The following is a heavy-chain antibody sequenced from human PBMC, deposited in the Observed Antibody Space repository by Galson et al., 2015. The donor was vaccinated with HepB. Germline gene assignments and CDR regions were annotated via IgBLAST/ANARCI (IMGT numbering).Heavy chain of an antibody. CDR1: GGTFSRYG. Sequence: SVKVSCKASGGTFSRYGINWVRQAPGQGLEWMGKITPIFGIVNYAQSFQGRVTISADKSTSTVYMDLISLRSEDTAVYYCARGSGQTWNDVGWLDPWGQGTLVTVSS. V-gene: IGHV1-69*04. D-gene: IGHD1-1*01. CDR2: ITPIFGIV. J-gene: IGHJ5*02. CDR3: ARGSGQTWNDVGWLDP.